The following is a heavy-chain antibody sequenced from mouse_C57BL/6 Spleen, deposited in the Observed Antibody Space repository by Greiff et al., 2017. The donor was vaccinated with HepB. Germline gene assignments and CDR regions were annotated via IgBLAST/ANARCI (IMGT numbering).Heavy chain of an antibody. Sequence: EVQLVESGPELVKPGASVKIPCKASGYTFTDYNMDWVKQSHGKSLEWIGDINPNNGGTIYNQKFKGKATLTVDKSSSTAYMELRSLTSEDTAVYYCARGDGNYDWFAYWGQGTLVTVSA. V-gene: IGHV1-18*01. CDR1: GYTFTDYN. J-gene: IGHJ3*01. CDR2: INPNNGGT. CDR3: ARGDGNYDWFAY. D-gene: IGHD2-1*01.